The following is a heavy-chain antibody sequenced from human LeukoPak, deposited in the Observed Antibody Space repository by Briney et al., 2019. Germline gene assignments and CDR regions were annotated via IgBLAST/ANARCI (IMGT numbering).Heavy chain of an antibody. J-gene: IGHJ5*02. V-gene: IGHV4-39*01. D-gene: IGHD6-13*01. CDR3: ARQSPNTYNSNWYNWVDP. CDR2: IYYSGST. Sequence: SETLSLTCTVSGGSTSSSSYYWGWIRQPPGKGLEWIGTIYYSGSTYYNPSLKSRVTVSVDTSKNQFSLKLSSVTAADTAVYYCARQSPNTYNSNWYNWVDPWGQGTLVTVSS. CDR1: GGSTSSSSYY.